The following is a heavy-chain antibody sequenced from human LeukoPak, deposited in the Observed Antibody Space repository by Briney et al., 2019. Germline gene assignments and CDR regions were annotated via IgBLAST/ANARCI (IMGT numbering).Heavy chain of an antibody. CDR1: NFIFSDNH. Sequence: GGSLRLSCAASNFIFSDNHMSWIRQVPGKGLEWVSYISSGGTTVYYADSVKGRFTISRDNVKNSLYLQMKSLRAEDTAVYYCARSQFEYSSSYDTYYYYYMDVWGKGTTVTVSS. D-gene: IGHD6-6*01. J-gene: IGHJ6*03. CDR3: ARSQFEYSSSYDTYYYYYMDV. CDR2: ISSGGTTV. V-gene: IGHV3-11*01.